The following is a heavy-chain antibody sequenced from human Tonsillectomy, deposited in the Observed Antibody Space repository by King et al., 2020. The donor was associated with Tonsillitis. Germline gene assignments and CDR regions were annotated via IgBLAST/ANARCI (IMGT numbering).Heavy chain of an antibody. V-gene: IGHV3-7*01. CDR1: GFSSSNNL. J-gene: IGHJ3*02. D-gene: IGHD1-26*01. CDR3: ARDPGSDAFDI. Sequence: QLVQSGGGLVQPGGSLRLSCAVSGFSSSNNLMSWFRQAPVEGREWLSNIKEDGSDKYYVVSVKGRFTISIDNAKNSMYLQMNSLGAEDTAVYYCARDPGSDAFDIWGQGTLVSVSS. CDR2: IKEDGSDK.